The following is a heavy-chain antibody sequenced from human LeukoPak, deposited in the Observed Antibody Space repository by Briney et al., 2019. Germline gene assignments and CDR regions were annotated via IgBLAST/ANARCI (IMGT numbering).Heavy chain of an antibody. CDR1: GGSFSGYY. V-gene: IGHV4-34*01. D-gene: IGHD3-10*01. CDR3: ARFRGRGVPKSSTRLDY. Sequence: SETLSLTCAVYGGSFSGYYWSWIRQPPGMGLEWIGEINHSGSTNYNPSLKSRVTISVDTSKNQFSLKLSSVTAADTAVYYCARFRGRGVPKSSTRLDYWGQGTLVTVSS. CDR2: INHSGST. J-gene: IGHJ4*02.